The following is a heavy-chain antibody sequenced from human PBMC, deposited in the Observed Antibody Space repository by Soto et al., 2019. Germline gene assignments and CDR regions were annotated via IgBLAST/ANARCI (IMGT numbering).Heavy chain of an antibody. D-gene: IGHD6-13*01. CDR2: ISAYNGNT. Sequence: ASVTVSWASPVLTFTNYQSNCVRQATGQGLEWMGGISAYNGNTNYAQKLQGRVTMTTDTSTSTAYMELRSLRSDDTAVYYCAREAEVISSTWSPFAYWGQGTLVTVSS. J-gene: IGHJ4*02. CDR1: VLTFTNYQ. CDR3: AREAEVISSTWSPFAY. V-gene: IGHV1-18*01.